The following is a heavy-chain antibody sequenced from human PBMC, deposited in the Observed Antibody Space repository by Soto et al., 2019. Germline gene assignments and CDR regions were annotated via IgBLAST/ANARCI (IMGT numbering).Heavy chain of an antibody. J-gene: IGHJ6*02. Sequence: SETLSLTCTVSGGCISSRGYYWGWIRQPPGKGLEWIGSIYYSGSTYYNPSLKSRVTISVDTSKNQFSLKLSSVTAADTAVYYCARRLEGWSSSWYLEYPYYYYGMDVWGQGTTVTVSS. CDR2: IYYSGST. CDR3: ARRLEGWSSSWYLEYPYYYYGMDV. D-gene: IGHD6-13*01. V-gene: IGHV4-39*01. CDR1: GGCISSRGYY.